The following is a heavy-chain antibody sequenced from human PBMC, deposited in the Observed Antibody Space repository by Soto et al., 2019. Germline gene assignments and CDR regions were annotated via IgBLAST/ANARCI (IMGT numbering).Heavy chain of an antibody. CDR1: GFTFRNSD. CDR2: INYSGSNI. CDR3: ASEALCGADCYFFEY. J-gene: IGHJ4*02. V-gene: IGHV3-48*03. D-gene: IGHD2-21*02. Sequence: GGSLRLSCAGSGFTFRNSDMFWVRQAPGKGLEWVSKINYSGSNIYYSKSVKGRFTISRDNAKNSLYLQMNSLTDEDTAIYFCASEALCGADCYFFEYWGPGTLVTVSS.